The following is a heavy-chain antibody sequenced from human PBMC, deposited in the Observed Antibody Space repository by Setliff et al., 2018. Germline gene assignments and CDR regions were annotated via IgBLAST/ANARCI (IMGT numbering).Heavy chain of an antibody. CDR2: ISPGNGNT. CDR3: ARIGFGYYSTSGAWYFDN. J-gene: IGHJ4*02. D-gene: IGHD2-8*01. CDR1: GYSFTSYT. V-gene: IGHV1-3*01. Sequence: VASVKVSCKASGYSFTSYTIHWARQAPGQGLEWMGWISPGNGNTAYSQKIQDRVTITRDTSASTAYMELSSLRSEDTAVYYCARIGFGYYSTSGAWYFDNWGQGTLVTVSS.